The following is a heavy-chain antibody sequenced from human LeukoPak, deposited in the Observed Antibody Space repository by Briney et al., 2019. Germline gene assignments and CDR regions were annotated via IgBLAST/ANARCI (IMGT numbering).Heavy chain of an antibody. D-gene: IGHD3-10*01. V-gene: IGHV4-34*01. Sequence: PSETLSLTCAVYGGSFSGYYWSWIRQPPGKGLEWIGEINHSGSTNYNPSLKSRVTISVDTSKNQFSLKLSSVTAADTAVYYCARGSRLLWFRELLNYFDYWGQGTLATVSS. J-gene: IGHJ4*02. CDR3: ARGSRLLWFRELLNYFDY. CDR1: GGSFSGYY. CDR2: INHSGST.